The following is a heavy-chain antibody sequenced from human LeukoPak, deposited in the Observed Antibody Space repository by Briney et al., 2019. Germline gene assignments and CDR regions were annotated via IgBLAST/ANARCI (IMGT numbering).Heavy chain of an antibody. CDR1: GFTFTSYG. CDR3: VRDHSSSSFDY. CDR2: IKQDGSEK. Sequence: GGSLRLSCAASGFTFTSYGMSWVRQGSGKGLEGVANIKQDGSEKYYVDSVKGRFTISRDNAKNSLYLQMDSLRAEDTAVYYCVRDHSSSSFDYWGQGTLVTVSS. J-gene: IGHJ4*02. D-gene: IGHD6-6*01. V-gene: IGHV3-7*01.